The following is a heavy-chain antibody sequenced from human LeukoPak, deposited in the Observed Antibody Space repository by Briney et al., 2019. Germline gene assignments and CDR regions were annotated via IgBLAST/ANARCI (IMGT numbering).Heavy chain of an antibody. V-gene: IGHV1-18*01. CDR2: ISAYKCNT. J-gene: IGHJ4*02. CDR3: VTGIAAAGSLGY. CDR1: GSTFTSYG. Sequence: ASVKVSCKASGSTFTSYGISWVRQAPGQGLEWMGWISAYKCNTNYAQKLQGRVTMTADTSTSTAYMELRSLRSDDTAVYYCVTGIAAAGSLGYWGQGTLVTVSS. D-gene: IGHD6-13*01.